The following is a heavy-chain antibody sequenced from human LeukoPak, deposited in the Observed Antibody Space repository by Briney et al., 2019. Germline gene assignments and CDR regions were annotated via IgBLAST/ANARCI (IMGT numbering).Heavy chain of an antibody. J-gene: IGHJ5*02. CDR1: GGSFSGYY. Sequence: SETLSLTCAVYGGSFSGYYWSWIRQPPGKGLEWIGEINHSGSTNYNPSLKSRVTISVDTSKNQFSLKLSSVTAADTAVYHCARHAPLGYSSVSYPPPNWFGPWGQGTLVTVSS. CDR3: ARHAPLGYSSVSYPPPNWFGP. D-gene: IGHD6-19*01. CDR2: INHSGST. V-gene: IGHV4-34*01.